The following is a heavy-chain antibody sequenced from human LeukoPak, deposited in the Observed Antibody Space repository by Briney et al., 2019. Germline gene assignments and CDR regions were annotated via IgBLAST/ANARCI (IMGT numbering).Heavy chain of an antibody. J-gene: IGHJ6*02. CDR3: AQDRGARYPFGMDV. Sequence: GGSLRLSCAASGPTFSTYAMRWIRQAPGKGLEWVSSIGGGGTTSYADSVKGRFTISRDLSKITVYLQMNSLRAEDTAVYYCAQDRGARYPFGMDVWGQGATVTVSS. CDR2: IGGGGTT. V-gene: IGHV3-23*01. CDR1: GPTFSTYA. D-gene: IGHD2-2*01.